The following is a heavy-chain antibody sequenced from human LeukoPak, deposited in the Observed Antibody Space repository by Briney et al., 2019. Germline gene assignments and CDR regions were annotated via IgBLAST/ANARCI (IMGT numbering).Heavy chain of an antibody. CDR3: ATLHFYAMGV. CDR2: INSGSTST. V-gene: IGHV3-48*04. CDR1: GFTFSGYS. J-gene: IGHJ6*02. Sequence: GGSLRLSCVVSGFTFSGYSMNWVRQAPGKGLEWVSYINSGSTSTYYADSVKGRFIISKDNTRNSLYLQMNSLRAEDTAIYYCATLHFYAMGVWGQGTTVTVSS.